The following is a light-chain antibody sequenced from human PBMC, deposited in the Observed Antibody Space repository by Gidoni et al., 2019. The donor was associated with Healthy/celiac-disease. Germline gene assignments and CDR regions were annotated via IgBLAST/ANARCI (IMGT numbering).Light chain of an antibody. Sequence: DIQMTQSPSTLSASVGDRVTITCRASQSISSWLAWYQQKPGKAPKLLIYDASSLESGGPSRFRGSGSGTEFTLTISSLQPDDFATYYCQQYNSYSSFGQGTKVEIK. CDR2: DAS. V-gene: IGKV1-5*01. J-gene: IGKJ1*01. CDR1: QSISSW. CDR3: QQYNSYSS.